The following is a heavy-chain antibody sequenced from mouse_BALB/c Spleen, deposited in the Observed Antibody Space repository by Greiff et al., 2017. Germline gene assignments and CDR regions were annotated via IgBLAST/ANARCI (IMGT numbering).Heavy chain of an antibody. CDR3: AKGFGDSSYGYYAMDY. V-gene: IGHV1-67*01. J-gene: IGHJ4*01. CDR2: ISTYSGNT. D-gene: IGHD1-1*01. Sequence: VQLQQSGPELVRPGVSVKISCKGSGYTFTDYAMHWVKQSHAKSLEWIGVISTYSGNTNYKQKFKGKATMTVDKSSSTAYMELARLTSEDSAIYYCAKGFGDSSYGYYAMDYWGQGTSVTVSS. CDR1: GYTFTDYA.